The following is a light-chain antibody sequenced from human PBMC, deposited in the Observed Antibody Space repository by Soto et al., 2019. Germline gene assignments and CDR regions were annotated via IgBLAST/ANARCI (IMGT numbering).Light chain of an antibody. CDR3: QQGHNWPLT. CDR1: QSISTE. V-gene: IGKV3-15*01. Sequence: EIAMTQSPATLSVSPGERATLSCRASQSISTELAWYQQIPGQPPRRLIYSASTRATGVPARFTGSGSGSEFTLTNSGLQSEDFAIYYCQQGHNWPLTFGQGTRLEI. CDR2: SAS. J-gene: IGKJ2*01.